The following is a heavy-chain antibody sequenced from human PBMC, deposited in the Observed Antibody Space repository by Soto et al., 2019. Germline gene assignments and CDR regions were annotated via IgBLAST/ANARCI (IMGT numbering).Heavy chain of an antibody. CDR3: ARHIGVTGTRGFEY. CDR1: GGSIRDNNW. Sequence: QVQLQESGPGLVKPSGTLSLTCAVSGGSIRDNNWWSWVRQPPGKGLEWIGDILHRGTTNYRPSLRSRVTISMDKSTNQTSLTLDSVTAADSAAYYCARHIGVTGTRGFEYWGQGILVTVSP. V-gene: IGHV4-4*02. D-gene: IGHD6-19*01. CDR2: ILHRGTT. J-gene: IGHJ4*02.